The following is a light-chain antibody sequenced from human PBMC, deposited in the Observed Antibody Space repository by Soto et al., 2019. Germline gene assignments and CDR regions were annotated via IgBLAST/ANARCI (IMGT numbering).Light chain of an antibody. J-gene: IGKJ2*01. Sequence: DIQMTQSPSSLSASVGDRVTITCRASQSISSYLNWYQQKAGKAPKLLIYGASSLQSGVPSRFSGSVSGTDFTLTISSLEPEDFAAYYCQQSYSPVRNIFGQGTKLEI. CDR1: QSISSY. V-gene: IGKV1-39*01. CDR3: QQSYSPVRNI. CDR2: GAS.